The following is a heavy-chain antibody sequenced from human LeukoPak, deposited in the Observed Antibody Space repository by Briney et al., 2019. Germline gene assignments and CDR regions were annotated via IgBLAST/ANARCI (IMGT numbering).Heavy chain of an antibody. CDR1: GFTFSNYA. D-gene: IGHD6-19*01. J-gene: IGHJ4*02. CDR2: ISGSGVST. Sequence: GGSLRLSCAASGFTFSNYAMSWVRQAPGKGLEWVSAISGSGVSTYYADSVKGRFTISRDNSKNTLYLQMNSLRAEDTAVYYCARDQQWLDYWGQGTLVTVSS. CDR3: ARDQQWLDY. V-gene: IGHV3-23*01.